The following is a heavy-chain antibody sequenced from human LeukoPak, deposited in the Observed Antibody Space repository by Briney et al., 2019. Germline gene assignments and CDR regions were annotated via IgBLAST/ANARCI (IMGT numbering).Heavy chain of an antibody. CDR3: TKGGSYAPLDY. V-gene: IGHV3-23*01. CDR1: GLTFSSSA. Sequence: PGGSLRLSCAASGLTFSSSAMTWVRQAPGKGLEWVSAINSGGDDTVHADSVKGRLTISRDNSKNTLYLQMNSLRAEDTAKYYCTKGGSYAPLDYWGQGTLVTVSS. D-gene: IGHD1-26*01. J-gene: IGHJ4*02. CDR2: INSGGDDT.